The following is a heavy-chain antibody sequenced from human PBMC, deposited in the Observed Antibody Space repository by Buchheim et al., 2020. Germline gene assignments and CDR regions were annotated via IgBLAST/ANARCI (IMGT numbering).Heavy chain of an antibody. D-gene: IGHD3-10*01. CDR3: ARLTRGITMVRGVPNWFDP. CDR2: IYPGDSDT. CDR1: GYSFTSYW. V-gene: IGHV5-51*01. J-gene: IGHJ5*02. Sequence: EVQLVQSGAEVKKPGESLKISCKGSGYSFTSYWIGWVRQMPGKGLEWMGIIYPGDSDTRYSPSFQGQVTISADKSISTAYPQWSSLKASDTAMYYCARLTRGITMVRGVPNWFDPWGQGTL.